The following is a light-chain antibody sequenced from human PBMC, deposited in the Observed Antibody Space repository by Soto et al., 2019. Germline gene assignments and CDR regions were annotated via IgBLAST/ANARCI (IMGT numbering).Light chain of an antibody. CDR3: CSYAGTSTHTV. CDR2: EVS. CDR1: SSDVGSYKL. V-gene: IGLV2-23*02. Sequence: QSALTQPASVSGSPGQSITISCTGTSSDVGSYKLVSWYQQHPGKAPKLMISEVSKRPSGISDRFSGSKSGSTASLTISGLQAEDEADYYCCSYAGTSTHTVFGGGTQLTVI. J-gene: IGLJ7*01.